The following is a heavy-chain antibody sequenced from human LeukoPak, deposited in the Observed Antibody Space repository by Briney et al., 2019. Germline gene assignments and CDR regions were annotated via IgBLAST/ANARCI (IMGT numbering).Heavy chain of an antibody. J-gene: IGHJ4*02. CDR1: GGSFSGYY. CDR3: ARLKRYYGSGSYYKTFDY. Sequence: SETLSLTCAVYGGSFSGYYWSWIRHPPGKGLEWIGEINHSGSTNYNPSLKSRVTISVDTSKNQFSLKLSSVTAADTAVYYCARLKRYYGSGSYYKTFDYWGQGTLVTVSS. V-gene: IGHV4-34*01. CDR2: INHSGST. D-gene: IGHD3-10*01.